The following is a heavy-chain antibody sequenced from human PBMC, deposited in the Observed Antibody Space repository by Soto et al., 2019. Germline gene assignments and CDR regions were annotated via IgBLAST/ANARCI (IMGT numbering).Heavy chain of an antibody. CDR3: TSEHEGAY. J-gene: IGHJ4*02. Sequence: QVQLVECGGGVVQPGRSLRLSCAVSGFTFSSYGMYWVRQAPGKGLEGVAFISYDGSNKYYTDSVKGRFTISRDNSKNTLYLQLNSLRAEDTAVYYCTSEHEGAYWGQGTLVTVSS. V-gene: IGHV3-30*03. CDR2: ISYDGSNK. D-gene: IGHD2-21*01. CDR1: GFTFSSYG.